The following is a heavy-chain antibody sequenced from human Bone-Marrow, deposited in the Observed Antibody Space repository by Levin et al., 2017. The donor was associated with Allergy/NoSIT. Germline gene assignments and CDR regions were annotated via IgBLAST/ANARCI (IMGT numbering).Heavy chain of an antibody. D-gene: IGHD2-15*01. J-gene: IGHJ4*02. Sequence: ASVKVSCKASGYTFTSYDINWVRQATGQGLEWMGWMNPNSGNTGYAQKFQGRVTMTRNTSISTAYMELSSLRSEDTAVYYCARGSRIVVVVAASHPGEHYFDYWGQGTLVTVSS. CDR3: ARGSRIVVVVAASHPGEHYFDY. CDR2: MNPNSGNT. CDR1: GYTFTSYD. V-gene: IGHV1-8*01.